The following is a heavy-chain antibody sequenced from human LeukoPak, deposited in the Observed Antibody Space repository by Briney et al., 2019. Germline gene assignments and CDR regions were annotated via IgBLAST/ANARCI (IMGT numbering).Heavy chain of an antibody. J-gene: IGHJ4*02. Sequence: GGSLRLSCAASGFTFSSYWMSWVRQAPGKGLEWVANIKRDGSEKYYVDSVKGRFTISRDNAKNSLYLQMNSLRAEDTAVYYCASPYGSGSVYYFDYWGQETLVTVSS. D-gene: IGHD3-10*01. CDR1: GFTFSSYW. V-gene: IGHV3-7*01. CDR2: IKRDGSEK. CDR3: ASPYGSGSVYYFDY.